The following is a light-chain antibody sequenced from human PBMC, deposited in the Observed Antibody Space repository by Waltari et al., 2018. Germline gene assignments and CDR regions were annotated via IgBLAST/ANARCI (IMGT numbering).Light chain of an antibody. CDR1: SSDVGGYNH. CDR2: EVT. CDR3: SSFSSRGTLVV. Sequence: QSALTQPASVSASPGQSITISCTGTSSDVGGYNHVSWYQQHPRKAPKLIIYEVTNRPSGVSDRFAASKSGNTACLAISGIQGEDEADYYCSSFSSRGTLVVFGGGTKLTVL. J-gene: IGLJ3*02. V-gene: IGLV2-14*01.